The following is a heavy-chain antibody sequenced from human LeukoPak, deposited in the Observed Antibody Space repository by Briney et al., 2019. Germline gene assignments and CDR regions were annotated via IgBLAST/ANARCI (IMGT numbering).Heavy chain of an antibody. Sequence: PSETLSLTCTVSGGSISSYYWSCIRQPPGKGLEWIGYIYYSGSTNYNPSLKSRVTISVDTSKNQFSLKLSSVTAADTAVYYCAREGAKNDYGDPLYFQHWGQGTLVTVSS. D-gene: IGHD4-17*01. CDR3: AREGAKNDYGDPLYFQH. CDR1: GGSISSYY. CDR2: IYYSGST. V-gene: IGHV4-59*01. J-gene: IGHJ1*01.